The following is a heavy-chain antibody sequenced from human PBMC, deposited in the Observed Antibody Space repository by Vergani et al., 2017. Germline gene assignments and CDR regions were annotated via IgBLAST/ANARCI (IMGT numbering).Heavy chain of an antibody. D-gene: IGHD2/OR15-2a*01. CDR1: GGSISSGGYY. Sequence: QVQLQESGPGLVKPSQTLSLTCTVSGGSISSGGYYWSWIRQHPGKGLEWVGYIYYSGSTYYNPSPKSRVTISVDTSKNQFSLKLSSVTAADTAVYYCAGGVLRPVYYYGMDVWGQGTTVTVSS. J-gene: IGHJ6*02. CDR3: AGGVLRPVYYYGMDV. V-gene: IGHV4-31*03. CDR2: IYYSGST.